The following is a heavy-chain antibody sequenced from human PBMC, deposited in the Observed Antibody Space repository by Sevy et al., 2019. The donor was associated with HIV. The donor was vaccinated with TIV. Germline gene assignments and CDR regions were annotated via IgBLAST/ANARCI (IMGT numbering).Heavy chain of an antibody. V-gene: IGHV3-30-3*01. CDR1: GFTFSSYA. CDR2: ISYDGSNK. CDR3: ARGSYSYGYGYFDY. D-gene: IGHD5-18*01. J-gene: IGHJ4*02. Sequence: GGSLGLSCAASGFTFSSYAMHWVRQAPGKGLEWVAVISYDGSNKYYADSVKGRFTISRDNSKNTLYLQMNSLRAEDTAVYYCARGSYSYGYGYFDYWGQGTLVTVSS.